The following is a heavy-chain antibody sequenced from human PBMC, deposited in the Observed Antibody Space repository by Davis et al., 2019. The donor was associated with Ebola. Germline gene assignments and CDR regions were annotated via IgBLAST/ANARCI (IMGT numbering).Heavy chain of an antibody. CDR3: ARDGGYALLVY. CDR2: ISGGNGNT. Sequence: ASVKVSCKASGYTFTSYAIHWVRQAPGQRLEWMGWISGGNGNTKYSQKFQGRVTISRDTSASTAYMELSSLRSEDTAVYYCARDGGYALLVYWGHGTPVTVSS. V-gene: IGHV1-3*01. CDR1: GYTFTSYA. J-gene: IGHJ4*01. D-gene: IGHD5-12*01.